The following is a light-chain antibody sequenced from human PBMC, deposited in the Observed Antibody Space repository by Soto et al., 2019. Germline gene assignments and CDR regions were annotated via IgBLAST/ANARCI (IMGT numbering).Light chain of an antibody. CDR1: SSDIGGYDY. J-gene: IGLJ3*02. Sequence: QLVLTQPPSASGSPGQSVTISCTGTSSDIGGYDYVSWYQQHPGKTPKFMIYEVSKRPSGVPDRFSGSKSGNTASLTVSGLQAEDEADYYCVSYAGSNIWMFGGGTQLTVL. CDR2: EVS. CDR3: VSYAGSNIWM. V-gene: IGLV2-8*01.